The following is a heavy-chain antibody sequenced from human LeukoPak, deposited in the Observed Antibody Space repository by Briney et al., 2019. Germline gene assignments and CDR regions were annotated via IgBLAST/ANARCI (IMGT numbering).Heavy chain of an antibody. D-gene: IGHD4-17*01. CDR1: GGSISSSSYY. V-gene: IGHV4-39*01. CDR3: ASTATHDYGDYAAFDI. J-gene: IGHJ3*02. CDR2: IYYSGST. Sequence: PSETLSLTCTVSGGSISSSSYYWGWIRQPPGKGLEWIGSIYYSGSTYYNPSLKSRVTISVDTSKNQFSLKLSSVTAADTAVYYCASTATHDYGDYAAFDIWGQGTMVTVSS.